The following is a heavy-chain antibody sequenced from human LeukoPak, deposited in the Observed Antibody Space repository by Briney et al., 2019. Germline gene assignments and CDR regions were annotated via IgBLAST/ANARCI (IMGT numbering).Heavy chain of an antibody. CDR2: IYYSGST. J-gene: IGHJ4*02. D-gene: IGHD1-26*01. CDR3: ARNSGSYPTYFDY. CDR1: GGSISSSSYY. V-gene: IGHV4-39*01. Sequence: PSETLSLTCTVSGGSISSSSYYWGWIRQPPGKGLEWIGSIYYSGSTYYNPSLKSRVTISVDTSKNQFSLKLSSVIAADTAVYYCARNSGSYPTYFDYWGQGTLVTVSS.